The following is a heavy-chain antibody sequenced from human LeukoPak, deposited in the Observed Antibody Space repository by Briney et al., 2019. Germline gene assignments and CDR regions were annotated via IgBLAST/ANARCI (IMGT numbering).Heavy chain of an antibody. Sequence: SETLSLTCTVSGGTISSYYWSWIRQPPGKGLEWIGYIYYSGSTNYNPSLKSRVTISVDTSKNQFSLKLSSVTAADTAVYYCARGIAAAGKDYWGQGPLVTVSS. CDR2: IYYSGST. CDR1: GGTISSYY. V-gene: IGHV4-59*01. D-gene: IGHD6-13*01. J-gene: IGHJ4*02. CDR3: ARGIAAAGKDY.